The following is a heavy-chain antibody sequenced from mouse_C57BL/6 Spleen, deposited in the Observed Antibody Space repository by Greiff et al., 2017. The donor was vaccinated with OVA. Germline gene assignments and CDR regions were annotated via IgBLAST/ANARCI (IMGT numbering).Heavy chain of an antibody. CDR3: ARHNYDYDGGMDY. CDR2: IWSDGST. CDR1: GFSLTSYG. D-gene: IGHD2-4*01. J-gene: IGHJ4*01. V-gene: IGHV2-6-1*01. Sequence: VKLMESGPGLVAPSQSLSITCTVSGFSLTSYGVHWVRQPPGKGLEWLVVIWSDGSTTYNSALKSRLSISKDNSKSQVFLKMNSLQTDDTAMYYCARHNYDYDGGMDYWGQGTSVTVSS.